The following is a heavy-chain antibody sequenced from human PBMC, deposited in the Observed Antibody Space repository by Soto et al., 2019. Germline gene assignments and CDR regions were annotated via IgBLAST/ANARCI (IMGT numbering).Heavy chain of an antibody. J-gene: IGHJ5*02. CDR1: GGSIRGYY. D-gene: IGHD3-16*01. V-gene: IGHV4-59*08. CDR3: AMTKKTLYNWFEP. Sequence: PSETLSLTCTVSGGSIRGYYWSWIRQTPGKGLEWIGQIYYTGSTNYNPSLKSRVTISVDTSKKHFYLKLSSVTAGDTAMYYCAMTKKTLYNWFEPWGQGTQVTVSS. CDR2: IYYTGST.